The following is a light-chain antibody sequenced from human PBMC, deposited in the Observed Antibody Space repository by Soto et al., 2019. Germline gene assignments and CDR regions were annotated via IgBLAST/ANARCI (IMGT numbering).Light chain of an antibody. V-gene: IGKV3-15*01. CDR1: QSVSGY. CDR2: GAS. J-gene: IGKJ1*01. CDR3: QQYNNWPWT. Sequence: EIVLTQSPVTLSLSPGESATLSCRASQSVSGYLAWYQQKPGQAPRLLIYGASTRATGFPARFSGSGSGTDFTLTISSLQSEDFAVYYCQQYNNWPWTFGQGTKVDIK.